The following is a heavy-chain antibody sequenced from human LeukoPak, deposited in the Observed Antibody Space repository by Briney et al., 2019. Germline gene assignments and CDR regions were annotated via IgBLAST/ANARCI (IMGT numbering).Heavy chain of an antibody. CDR2: INPNSGGT. D-gene: IGHD3-10*01. V-gene: IGHV1-2*02. CDR1: GYTFTGYY. J-gene: IGHJ4*02. CDR3: ARGGWVRGVITRNGLDY. Sequence: ASVKVSCKASGYTFTGYYMHWVRQAPGQGLEWMGWINPNSGGTNYAQKFQGRVTMTRDTSISTAHMELSSLRSEDTAVYYCARGGWVRGVITRNGLDYWGQGTLVTVSS.